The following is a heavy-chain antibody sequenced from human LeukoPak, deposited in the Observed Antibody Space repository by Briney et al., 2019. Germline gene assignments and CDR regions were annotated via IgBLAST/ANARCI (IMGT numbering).Heavy chain of an antibody. V-gene: IGHV3-74*01. CDR2: IRGDGSDA. D-gene: IGHD3-10*01. Sequence: GGSLRLSCAASGFTFSDTWMHWVRQVPGKGLGWVSRIRGDGSDARYAESVKGRFTISRDNAKNSLYLQMTSLRAEDTAVYYCARVSLGEWGSGSYYNDFDYWGQGTLVTVSS. J-gene: IGHJ4*02. CDR1: GFTFSDTW. CDR3: ARVSLGEWGSGSYYNDFDY.